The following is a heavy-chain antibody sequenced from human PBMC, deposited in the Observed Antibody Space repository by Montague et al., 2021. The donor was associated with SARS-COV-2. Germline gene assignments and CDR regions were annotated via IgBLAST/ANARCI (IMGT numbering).Heavy chain of an antibody. CDR1: GFTSGMYA. Sequence: SLRLSWSASGFTSGMYAMSWVRQAPGKGLEWVSVIYSGGSSTYYADSVKGRFTISRDNSKNTLYLQMNSLRAEDTAVYYCAKDRDPSSAYGMDVWGQGTTVTVSS. CDR2: IYSGGSST. D-gene: IGHD3-10*01. CDR3: AKDRDPSSAYGMDV. V-gene: IGHV3-23*03. J-gene: IGHJ6*02.